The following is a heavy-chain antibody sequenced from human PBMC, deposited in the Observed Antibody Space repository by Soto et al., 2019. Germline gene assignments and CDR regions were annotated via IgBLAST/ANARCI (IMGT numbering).Heavy chain of an antibody. D-gene: IGHD2-2*02. J-gene: IGHJ4*02. CDR2: IYSGGST. Sequence: PGGSLRLSCASFGLPVSSNYMSWVRQAPGKGLEWVSVIYSGGSTYYADSVKGRFTISRDNSKSTLYLQMNSLRPEDTAVYSCARDFYAPDCGTLSCYKGFDSWGQGTLVTVSS. V-gene: IGHV3-53*05. CDR1: GLPVSSNY. CDR3: ARDFYAPDCGTLSCYKGFDS.